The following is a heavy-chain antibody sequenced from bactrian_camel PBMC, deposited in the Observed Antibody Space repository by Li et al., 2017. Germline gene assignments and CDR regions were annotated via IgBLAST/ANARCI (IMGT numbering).Heavy chain of an antibody. CDR1: GFLFSNYY. CDR2: HYSDGSNT. CDR3: ATWGDYRDDFGY. V-gene: IGHV3-2*01. Sequence: HVQLVESGGGLVQPGGSLRLSCAASGFLFSNYYMTWLRQAPGKGLEWVSSHYSDGSNTYYADSVKGRFTISRDNAKNMLYLQLNSVKSEDTALYYCATWGDYRDDFGYWGQGTQVTVS. J-gene: IGHJ6*01. D-gene: IGHD5*01.